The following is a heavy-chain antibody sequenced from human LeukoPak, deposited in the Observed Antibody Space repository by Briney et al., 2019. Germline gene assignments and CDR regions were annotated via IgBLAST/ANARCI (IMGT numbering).Heavy chain of an antibody. CDR3: AREGSGGLYS. CDR1: GYTFTRHH. D-gene: IGHD2-15*01. V-gene: IGHV1-46*01. J-gene: IGHJ4*02. Sequence: GASVKVSCKTSGYTFTRHHLHWVRQAPGQGLEWMGTVNPSSGDTVYAQNFHNRVTLTRDMSTSTAYMDLMSLTSDDTAFYYCAREGSGGLYSWGQGTLVTVSS. CDR2: VNPSSGDT.